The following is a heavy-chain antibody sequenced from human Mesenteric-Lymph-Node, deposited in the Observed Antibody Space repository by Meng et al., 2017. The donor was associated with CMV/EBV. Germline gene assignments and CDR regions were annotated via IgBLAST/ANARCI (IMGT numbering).Heavy chain of an antibody. CDR2: IKQDGSEK. V-gene: IGHV3-7*01. Sequence: GGSLRLSCAVSGFTFSSYWMSWVRQAPGKGLEWVANIKQDGSEKYYVDSVKGRFTISRDNAKNALYLQMNSLRAEDTAVYHCVRGIFGVAHFDSWGQGTLVTVSS. J-gene: IGHJ4*02. D-gene: IGHD3-3*02. CDR3: VRGIFGVAHFDS. CDR1: GFTFSSYW.